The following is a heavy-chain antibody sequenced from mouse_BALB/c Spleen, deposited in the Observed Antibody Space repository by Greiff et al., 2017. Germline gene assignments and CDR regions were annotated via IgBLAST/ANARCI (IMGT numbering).Heavy chain of an antibody. CDR2: ISSGGGST. Sequence: EVQLVESGGGLVKPGGSLKLSCAASGFAFSSYDMSWVRQTPETRLEWVAYISSGGGSTYYPDTVKGRFTISRDNAKNTLYLQMSSLKSEDTAMYYCARHRTMIYAMDYWGQGTSVTVSS. V-gene: IGHV5-12-1*01. D-gene: IGHD2-4*01. J-gene: IGHJ4*01. CDR1: GFAFSSYD. CDR3: ARHRTMIYAMDY.